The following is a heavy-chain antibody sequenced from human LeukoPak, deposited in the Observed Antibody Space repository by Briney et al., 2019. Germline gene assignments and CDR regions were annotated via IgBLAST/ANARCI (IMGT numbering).Heavy chain of an antibody. CDR1: GYTFTGYT. Sequence: GASVKVSCKASGYTFTGYTINWVRQAPGQGLEWMGWISAYNGHTNYAQKFQGRVTMTTDTSTSTAYMELRSLRSDDTAVYYCARETLGGWFDPWGQGTLVTVSS. J-gene: IGHJ5*02. V-gene: IGHV1-18*01. CDR2: ISAYNGHT. CDR3: ARETLGGWFDP.